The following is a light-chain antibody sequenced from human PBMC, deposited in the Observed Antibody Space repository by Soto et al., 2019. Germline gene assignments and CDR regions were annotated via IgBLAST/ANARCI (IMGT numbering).Light chain of an antibody. V-gene: IGKV3-15*01. CDR2: GAS. J-gene: IGKJ1*01. CDR1: QSISDT. Sequence: EIGMTQSPATLSVSQGGRATLSCRASQSISDTLAWYQQKPGQAPRLLIHGASTRATGFPARFSGSGSGTDFTLTISSLQSEDFAVYYCQQYNNWPWTFGQGTKVDNK. CDR3: QQYNNWPWT.